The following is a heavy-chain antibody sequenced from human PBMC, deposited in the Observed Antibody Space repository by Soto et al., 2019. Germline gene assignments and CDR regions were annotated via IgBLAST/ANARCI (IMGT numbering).Heavy chain of an antibody. CDR1: GFTFSNFE. CDR2: INTAGSTK. D-gene: IGHD2-15*01. J-gene: IGHJ6*02. Sequence: LRLSCAASGFTFSNFEMHWVRQAPGKGLEWVSYINTAGSTKYYAESVKGRFTISRDNARNSLFLQMNSLRAEDTAVYYCARAECSARGCLTSYYSYGLDVWGQGSTVTVSS. CDR3: ARAECSARGCLTSYYSYGLDV. V-gene: IGHV3-48*03.